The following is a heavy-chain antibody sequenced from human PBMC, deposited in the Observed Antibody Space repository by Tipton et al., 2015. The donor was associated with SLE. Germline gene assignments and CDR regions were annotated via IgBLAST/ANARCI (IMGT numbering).Heavy chain of an antibody. V-gene: IGHV4-59*11. J-gene: IGHJ3*02. CDR3: ARSGSWHDALDI. D-gene: IGHD6-13*01. CDR1: GGSISSRY. Sequence: TLSLTCTVSGGSISSRYWSWIRQPPGKGLEWIGYMYYSGSTKYNPSLKSRVTISVDTSKNQFSLKLSSVTAADTALYYCARSGSWHDALDIWGQGTLVPVSS. CDR2: MYYSGST.